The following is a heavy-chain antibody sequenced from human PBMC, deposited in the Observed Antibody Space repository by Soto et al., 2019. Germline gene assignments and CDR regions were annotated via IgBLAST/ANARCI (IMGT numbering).Heavy chain of an antibody. D-gene: IGHD1-1*01. Sequence: GGSLRLSCAASRFTFSSYAMHWVRQAPGKGLEWVAVISYDGRNKYYADSVKGRFTISRDNSKNTLYLQMNSLRAEDTAVYYCARELERLFDYWGQGTLVTVSS. J-gene: IGHJ4*02. CDR3: ARELERLFDY. CDR1: RFTFSSYA. V-gene: IGHV3-30-3*01. CDR2: ISYDGRNK.